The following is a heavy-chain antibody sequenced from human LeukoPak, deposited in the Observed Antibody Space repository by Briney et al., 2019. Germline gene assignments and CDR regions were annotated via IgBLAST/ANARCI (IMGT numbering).Heavy chain of an antibody. CDR2: ISGSGGTT. V-gene: IGHV3-23*01. CDR1: GFTFISYA. CDR3: AKDSYPYSGSYYYFDF. J-gene: IGHJ4*02. D-gene: IGHD1-26*01. Sequence: GGSLRLSCAASGFTFISYAISWVRQVPGKGLEWVLAISGSGGTTAYADAVKGRFTISRDNSENTVYLQMNSLSPEDTALYYCAKDSYPYSGSYYYFDFWGQGTLVTVSS.